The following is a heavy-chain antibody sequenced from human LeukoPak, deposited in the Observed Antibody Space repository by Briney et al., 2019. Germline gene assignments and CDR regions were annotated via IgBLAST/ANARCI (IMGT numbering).Heavy chain of an antibody. CDR2: INPNSGGT. Sequence: ASVKVSCKASGYTFTGYYMHWVRQAPGQGLEWMGWINPNSGGTNYAQTFQGRVSMARDTSISTAYMELNSLRSDDTVIYYCARTVVAATPDYNWFDPWGQGTLVTVSS. CDR1: GYTFTGYY. V-gene: IGHV1-2*02. J-gene: IGHJ5*02. CDR3: ARTVVAATPDYNWFDP. D-gene: IGHD2-15*01.